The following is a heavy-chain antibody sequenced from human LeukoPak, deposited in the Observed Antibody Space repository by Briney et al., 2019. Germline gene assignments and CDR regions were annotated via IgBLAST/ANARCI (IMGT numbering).Heavy chain of an antibody. V-gene: IGHV3-49*03. CDR1: GFTFGGYA. Sequence: GGSLRLSXTASGFTFGGYAMSWFRQAPGKGVEWVGSIRSKAYGGKTEYAASVKGRFTISRDDSKSIAYLQMNSLKTEDTAVYYCTRDFTPYYGSGSYYKGTYYFDYWGQGTLVTVSS. CDR2: IRSKAYGGKT. D-gene: IGHD3-10*01. CDR3: TRDFTPYYGSGSYYKGTYYFDY. J-gene: IGHJ4*02.